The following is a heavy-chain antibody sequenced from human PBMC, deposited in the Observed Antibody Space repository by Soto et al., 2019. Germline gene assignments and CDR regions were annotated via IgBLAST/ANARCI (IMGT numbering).Heavy chain of an antibody. CDR2: IIPIFGTA. CDR1: GCTFSSYA. Sequence: SVKVSGKASGCTFSSYAISWVRQAPGQGLEWMGGIIPIFGTANYAQKFQGRVTITADESTSTAYMELSSLRSEDTAVYYCARWGPYCSSTSCYYYYYGMDVWGQGTTVTVSS. D-gene: IGHD2-2*01. V-gene: IGHV1-69*13. CDR3: ARWGPYCSSTSCYYYYYGMDV. J-gene: IGHJ6*02.